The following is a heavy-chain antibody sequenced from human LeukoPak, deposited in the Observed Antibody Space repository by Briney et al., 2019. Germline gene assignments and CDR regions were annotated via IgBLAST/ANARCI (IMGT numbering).Heavy chain of an antibody. V-gene: IGHV4-59*08. J-gene: IGHJ4*02. Sequence: SETLSLTCTVSGGSISSYYWSWIRQSPEKGLEWIGYIHYSGSTNYNPSLKSRVTISVDRPKNQFSLKLSSVTAADTAVYYCARHPRGGIQLNFFDYWGQGTLVTVSS. CDR3: ARHPRGGIQLNFFDY. CDR1: GGSISSYY. CDR2: IHYSGST. D-gene: IGHD5-18*01.